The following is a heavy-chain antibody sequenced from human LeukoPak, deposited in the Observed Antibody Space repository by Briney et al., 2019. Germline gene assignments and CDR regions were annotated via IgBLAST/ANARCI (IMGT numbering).Heavy chain of an antibody. CDR3: AKRDTTSSYYFDQ. CDR1: GFTFSSCA. J-gene: IGHJ4*02. Sequence: PGGSLRLSCAASGFTFSSCAMSWVRQAPGKGLEWGSTSGISGATYYADSVKGRFSISRDNSKNTVYLQMNSLRADDTAVYFCAKRDTTSSYYFDQWGQGALVTVSS. D-gene: IGHD5-24*01. V-gene: IGHV3-23*01. CDR2: SGISGAT.